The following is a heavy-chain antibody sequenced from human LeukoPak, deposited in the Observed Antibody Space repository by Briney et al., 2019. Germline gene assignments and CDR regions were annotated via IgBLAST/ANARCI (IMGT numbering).Heavy chain of an antibody. CDR1: GDTFTGYY. CDR3: ARTVLTGEDAFDI. J-gene: IGHJ3*02. CDR2: INPNSGGT. Sequence: GASVKVSCKASGDTFTGYYMHWVRQAPGQGLEWMGWINPNSGGTNYAQKFQGRVTMTRDTSISTAYMELSRLRSDDTAVYYCARTVLTGEDAFDIWGQGTMVTVSS. V-gene: IGHV1-2*02. D-gene: IGHD3-9*01.